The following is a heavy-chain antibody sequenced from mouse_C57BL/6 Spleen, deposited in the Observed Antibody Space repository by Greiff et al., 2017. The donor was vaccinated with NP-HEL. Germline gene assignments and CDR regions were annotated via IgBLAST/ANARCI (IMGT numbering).Heavy chain of an antibody. CDR1: GYTFTSYW. V-gene: IGHV1-64*01. J-gene: IGHJ2*01. CDR2: IHPNSGST. Sequence: QVQLQQPGAELVKPGASVKLSCKASGYTFTSYWMHWVKQRPGQGLEWIGMIHPNSGSTNYNEKFKSKATLTVDKSSSTAYMQLSSLTSAVSAVYYCASSYYYGSLYWGQGTTLTVSS. CDR3: ASSYYYGSLY. D-gene: IGHD1-1*01.